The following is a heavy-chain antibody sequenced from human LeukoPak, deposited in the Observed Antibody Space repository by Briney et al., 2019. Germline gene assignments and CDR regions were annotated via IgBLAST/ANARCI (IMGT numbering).Heavy chain of an antibody. J-gene: IGHJ4*02. CDR2: ISGSGGST. CDR3: AKKGQWLDIYYFDY. CDR1: GFTFSSYA. V-gene: IGHV3-23*01. D-gene: IGHD6-19*01. Sequence: GGSPRLSCAASGFTFSSYAMSWVRQAPGKGLEWVSAISGSGGSTYYADSVKGRFTISRDNSKNTLYLQMNSLRAEDTAVYYCAKKGQWLDIYYFDYWGQGTLVTVSS.